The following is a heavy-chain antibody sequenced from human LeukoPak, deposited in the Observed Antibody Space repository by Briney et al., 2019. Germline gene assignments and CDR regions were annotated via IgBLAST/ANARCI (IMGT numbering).Heavy chain of an antibody. Sequence: GGSLRLSCAASGFTFDDYAMHWVRQAPGKGLEWVSGISWNSGGIGYADSVKGRFTISRDNAKNSLYLQMNSLRAEDTALYYCAKDRSTWIQLWLESWGQGTLVTVSS. D-gene: IGHD5-18*01. V-gene: IGHV3-9*01. J-gene: IGHJ4*02. CDR3: AKDRSTWIQLWLES. CDR1: GFTFDDYA. CDR2: ISWNSGGI.